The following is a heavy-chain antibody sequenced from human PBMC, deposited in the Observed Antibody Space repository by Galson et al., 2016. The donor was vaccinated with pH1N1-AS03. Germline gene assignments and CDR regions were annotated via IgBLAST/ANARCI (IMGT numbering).Heavy chain of an antibody. CDR2: IIPKFGST. D-gene: IGHD3-9*01. V-gene: IGHV1-69*13. CDR1: GDTFSKYA. CDR3: ARDDGDKSVDY. Sequence: SVKVSCKASGDTFSKYAISWVRQAPGQGLEWMGRIIPKFGSTKYAQNFQGRVTITADESTSTAYMELSSLRVEDTAVYFCARDDGDKSVDYWGQGTLVTVSS. J-gene: IGHJ4*02.